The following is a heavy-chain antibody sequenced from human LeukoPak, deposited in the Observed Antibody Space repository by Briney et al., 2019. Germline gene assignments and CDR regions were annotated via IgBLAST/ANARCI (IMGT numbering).Heavy chain of an antibody. CDR3: ASSGSWPATPFDY. J-gene: IGHJ4*02. Sequence: GGSLTLSCVASGVTFSNCAMSWVRQPPRKGLGWVSAVSVSGGSTYYADSVKGRFTISRDNSKNVLSLQMNSLRVEGTAVYSCASSGSWPATPFDYWGQGTLVTVSS. D-gene: IGHD6-19*01. CDR1: GVTFSNCA. V-gene: IGHV3-23*01. CDR2: VSVSGGST.